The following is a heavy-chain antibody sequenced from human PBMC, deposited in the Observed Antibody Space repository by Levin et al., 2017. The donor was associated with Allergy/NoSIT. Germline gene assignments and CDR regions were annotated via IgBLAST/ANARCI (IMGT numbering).Heavy chain of an antibody. CDR3: ARDPTPYYDSSGYYHLMDV. V-gene: IGHV1-46*01. CDR2: INPSGGST. J-gene: IGHJ6*02. Sequence: ASVKVSCKASGYTFTSYYMHWVRQAPGQGLEWMGIINPSGGSTSYAQKFQGRVTMTRDTSTSTVYMELSSLRSEDTAVYYCARDPTPYYDSSGYYHLMDVWGQGTTVTVSS. D-gene: IGHD3-22*01. CDR1: GYTFTSYY.